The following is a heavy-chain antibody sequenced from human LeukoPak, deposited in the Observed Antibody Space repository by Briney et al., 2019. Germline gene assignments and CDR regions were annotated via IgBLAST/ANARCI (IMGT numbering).Heavy chain of an antibody. D-gene: IGHD1-26*01. CDR2: IYTSGSP. J-gene: IGHJ4*02. Sequence: RIYTSGSPNYNPSLKSRVTISVDTSKNQFSLKLSSVTAADTAVYYCTRDSGSYESYYFDYWGQGTLVTVSS. V-gene: IGHV4-61*02. CDR3: TRDSGSYESYYFDY.